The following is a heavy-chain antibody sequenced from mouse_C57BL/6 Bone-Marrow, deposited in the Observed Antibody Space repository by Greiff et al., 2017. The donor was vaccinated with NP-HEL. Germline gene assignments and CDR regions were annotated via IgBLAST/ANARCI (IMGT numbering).Heavy chain of an antibody. V-gene: IGHV1-9*01. Sequence: VQLQQSGAELMKPGASVKLSCKATGYTFTGYWIEWVKQRPGHGLEWIGEILPGSGSTNYNEKFKGKATFTADTSSNTAYMQLSSLITEDSAIYYCARWWMVNYAMDYWGQGTSVTVSS. CDR3: ARWWMVNYAMDY. J-gene: IGHJ4*01. CDR2: ILPGSGST. D-gene: IGHD2-1*01. CDR1: GYTFTGYW.